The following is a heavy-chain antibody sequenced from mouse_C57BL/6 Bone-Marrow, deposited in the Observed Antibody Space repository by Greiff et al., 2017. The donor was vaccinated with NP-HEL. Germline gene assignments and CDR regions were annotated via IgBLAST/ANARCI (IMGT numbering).Heavy chain of an antibody. V-gene: IGHV1-81*01. CDR2: IYPRSGNT. D-gene: IGHD3-1*01. CDR1: GYTFTSYG. CDR3: ARLGLYGRYFDY. Sequence: QVQLKESGAELARPGASVKLSCKASGYTFTSYGISWVKQRTGQGLEWIGEIYPRSGNTYYNEKFKGKATLTADKSSSTAYMELRSLTSEDSAVYFCARLGLYGRYFDYWGQGTTLTVSS. J-gene: IGHJ2*01.